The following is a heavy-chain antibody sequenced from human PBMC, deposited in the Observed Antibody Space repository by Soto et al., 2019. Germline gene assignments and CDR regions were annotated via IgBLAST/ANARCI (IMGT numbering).Heavy chain of an antibody. Sequence: GGSLRLSCAASGFTFSSYWMHWVRQAPGKGLVWVSRINSDGSSTSYADSVKGRFTISRDNAKNTLYLQMNSLRAEDTAVYYCARGSIGYCSSTSCPYEGGRYYYGMDVWGQGTTVTVSS. CDR3: ARGSIGYCSSTSCPYEGGRYYYGMDV. V-gene: IGHV3-74*01. CDR2: INSDGSST. J-gene: IGHJ6*02. CDR1: GFTFSSYW. D-gene: IGHD2-2*01.